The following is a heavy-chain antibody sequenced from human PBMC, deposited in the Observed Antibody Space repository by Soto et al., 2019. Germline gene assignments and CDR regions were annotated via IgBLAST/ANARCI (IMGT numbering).Heavy chain of an antibody. D-gene: IGHD3-10*01. CDR1: SGSISSSNW. J-gene: IGHJ4*02. Sequence: SETLSLTCAVSSGSISSSNWWSWVRQPPGKGLEWIGEIYHSGSTNYNPSLKSRVTISVDKSKNQFSLKLSSVTAADTAVYYCARGVLWFGELPRVFDYWGQGTLVTVSS. CDR2: IYHSGST. CDR3: ARGVLWFGELPRVFDY. V-gene: IGHV4-4*02.